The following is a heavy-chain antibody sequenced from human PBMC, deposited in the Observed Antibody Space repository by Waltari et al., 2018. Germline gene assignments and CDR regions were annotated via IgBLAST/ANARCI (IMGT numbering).Heavy chain of an antibody. V-gene: IGHV3-49*03. D-gene: IGHD4-17*01. CDR2: IRSKAYGGTT. J-gene: IGHJ5*02. CDR3: TRDRYRDYGDYTAWFDP. CDR1: GFTFGDYA. Sequence: EVQLVESGGGLVQPGRSLRLPCTASGFTFGDYAMSWFRQAPGKGREWVGFIRSKAYGGTTEYAASVKGRFTISRDDSKSIAYLQMNSLKTEDTAVYYCTRDRYRDYGDYTAWFDPWGQGTLVTVSS.